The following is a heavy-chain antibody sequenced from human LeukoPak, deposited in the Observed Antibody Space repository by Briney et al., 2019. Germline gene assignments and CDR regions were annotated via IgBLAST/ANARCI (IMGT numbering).Heavy chain of an antibody. V-gene: IGHV3-21*01. CDR1: GFTFSSYS. D-gene: IGHD6-19*01. J-gene: IGHJ4*02. CDR3: ARVAVAGTGYFDY. CDR2: ISSSSSYI. Sequence: GGSLRLSCAASGFTFSSYSTNWVRQAPGKGLEWVSSISSSSSYIYYADSVKGRFTISRDNAKNSLYLQMNSLRAEDTAVYYCARVAVAGTGYFDYWGQGTLVTASS.